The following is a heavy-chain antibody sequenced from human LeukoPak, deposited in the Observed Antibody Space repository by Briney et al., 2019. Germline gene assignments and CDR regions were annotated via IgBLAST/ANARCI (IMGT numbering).Heavy chain of an antibody. CDR2: TSGSGGST. J-gene: IGHJ5*02. V-gene: IGHV3-23*01. CDR1: GFTFSSYA. D-gene: IGHD3-3*01. Sequence: GGSLRLSCAASGFTFSSYAMSWVRQAPGKGLEWVSATSGSGGSTYYADSVKGRFTISRDNSKNTLYLQMNSLRAEDTAVYYCAKSSNFWSGYYLSWGQGTLVTVSS. CDR3: AKSSNFWSGYYLS.